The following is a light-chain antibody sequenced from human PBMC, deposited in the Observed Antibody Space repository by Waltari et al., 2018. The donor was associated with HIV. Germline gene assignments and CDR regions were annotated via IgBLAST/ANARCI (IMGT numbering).Light chain of an antibody. V-gene: IGKV3-20*01. CDR2: GAS. CDR3: QQYGSSPIT. CDR1: LTVTSDY. Sequence: EIVLTQSPGTLSLSPGQRATLPCRASLTVTSDYLAWYQRKPGQAPRPLIYGASNRATGIPDRFSGSGSGTDFALTISRLQPVDFAMYYCQQYGSSPITFGQGTRLEIK. J-gene: IGKJ5*01.